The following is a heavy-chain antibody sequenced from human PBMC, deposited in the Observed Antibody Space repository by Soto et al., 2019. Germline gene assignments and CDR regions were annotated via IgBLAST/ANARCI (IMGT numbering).Heavy chain of an antibody. CDR1: GCVFSTYA. Sequence: GGSLRLSCAASGCVFSTYAMCWVRQAPGKGLEWVAIISYDGSNKYHADSVKGRFTISRDDSKNTLYLQMNSLRVEDTAVYYCARGVPVDSWGQGTLVTVSS. CDR2: ISYDGSNK. V-gene: IGHV3-30-3*01. CDR3: ARGVPVDS. J-gene: IGHJ4*02. D-gene: IGHD3-3*01.